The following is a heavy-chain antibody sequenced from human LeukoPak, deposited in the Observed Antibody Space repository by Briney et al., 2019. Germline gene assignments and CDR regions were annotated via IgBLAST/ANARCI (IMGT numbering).Heavy chain of an antibody. V-gene: IGHV3-69-1*01. Sequence: KPGGSLRLSCAASGFTFSDSYMTWIRQAPGKGLEWISYISSSNTIYYADSVKGRFTISRDNAKNSLYLQMNSLTADDTAVYYCARLGRFLRVDYFDYWGQGSLVTVSS. D-gene: IGHD3-10*01. J-gene: IGHJ4*02. CDR1: GFTFSDSY. CDR3: ARLGRFLRVDYFDY. CDR2: ISSSNTI.